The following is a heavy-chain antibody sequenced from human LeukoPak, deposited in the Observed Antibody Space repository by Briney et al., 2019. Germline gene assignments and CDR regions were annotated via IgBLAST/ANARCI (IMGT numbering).Heavy chain of an antibody. CDR2: INWNGGST. V-gene: IGHV3-20*04. D-gene: IGHD6-13*01. CDR1: GFTFDDYG. Sequence: GGSLRLSCAASGFTFDDYGMSWVRQAPGKGLEWVSGINWNGGSTGYADSVKGRFTISRDNAKNTLYLQMNSLRAEDTAVYYCARGYSSRWVNWFDPWGQGTLVTVSS. CDR3: ARGYSSRWVNWFDP. J-gene: IGHJ5*02.